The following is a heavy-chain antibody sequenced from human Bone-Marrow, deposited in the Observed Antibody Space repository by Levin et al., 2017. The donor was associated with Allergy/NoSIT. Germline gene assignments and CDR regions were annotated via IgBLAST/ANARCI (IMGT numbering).Heavy chain of an antibody. CDR1: GGSFSAYR. J-gene: IGHJ4*02. CDR2: VGHNGDT. V-gene: IGHV4-34*01. CDR3: ARLRDDYNYSPDH. D-gene: IGHD5-24*01. Sequence: SETLSLTCAMSGGSFSAYRWSWVRQTPGKGLEWIGEVGHNGDTNYNPSFKSRVTISVVKSKTQFSLSLISLTAADTGFYYCARLRDDYNYSPDHWGQGTLVTVSS.